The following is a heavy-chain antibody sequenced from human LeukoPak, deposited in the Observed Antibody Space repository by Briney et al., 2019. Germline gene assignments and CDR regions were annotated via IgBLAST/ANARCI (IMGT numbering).Heavy chain of an antibody. CDR1: GFTFSTCA. D-gene: IGHD3-3*01. V-gene: IGHV3-64*01. CDR2: ITGDWDDT. CDR3: VREVYDGNWFDP. J-gene: IGHJ5*02. Sequence: GGSLRLSCAASGFTFSTCAMHWVRQAQGKGLEYVAAITGDWDDTYYANSVKGRFTISRDNSKNTLYLHMGSLRPEDMAVYYCVREVYDGNWFDPWGQGTLVTVSS.